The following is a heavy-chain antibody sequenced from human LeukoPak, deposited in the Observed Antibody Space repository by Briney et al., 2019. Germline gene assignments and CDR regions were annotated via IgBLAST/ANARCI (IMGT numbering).Heavy chain of an antibody. D-gene: IGHD3-22*01. J-gene: IGHJ4*02. CDR1: GGPISSAGYY. CDR2: IYYSERS. V-gene: IGHV4-31*03. CDR3: ARLVVVGGRYFDY. Sequence: SQTLSLTCTVSGGPISSAGYYWSWIRQHPGKGLEWIGYIYYSERSYYNPSLQSRVTISVDTSENQFSLKLSSVTAADPAVYFCARLVVVGGRYFDYWGQGTLVTVSS.